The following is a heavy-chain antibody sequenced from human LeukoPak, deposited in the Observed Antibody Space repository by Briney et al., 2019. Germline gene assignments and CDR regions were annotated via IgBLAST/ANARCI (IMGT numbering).Heavy chain of an antibody. CDR2: IYTSGST. CDR3: AYTTSTGYSYGFSFDY. J-gene: IGHJ4*02. D-gene: IGHD5-18*01. V-gene: IGHV4-61*02. CDR1: GGSISSGSYY. Sequence: SETLSLTCTVSGGSISSGSYYWSWIRQPAGKGLEWIGRIYTSGSTNYNPSLKSRVTISVDTSKNQFSLKLSSVTAADTVVYYCAYTTSTGYSYGFSFDYWGQGTLVTVSS.